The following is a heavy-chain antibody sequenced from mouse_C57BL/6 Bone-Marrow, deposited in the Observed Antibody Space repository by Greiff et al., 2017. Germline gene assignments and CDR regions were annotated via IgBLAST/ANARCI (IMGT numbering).Heavy chain of an antibody. CDR2: INPCTGGT. V-gene: IGHV1-42*01. D-gene: IGHD2-12*01. J-gene: IGHJ2*01. CDR1: GYSFTAYY. Sequence: VQLQQSGPELVKPGASVKISCKASGYSFTAYYMNWVKQSPEKSLEWIGEINPCTGGTTYNQKFKAKATLTVDKSSSTVYMQLRSLTSEDSAVYYCARYYVYDGGYWGQGTTLTVSA. CDR3: ARYYVYDGGY.